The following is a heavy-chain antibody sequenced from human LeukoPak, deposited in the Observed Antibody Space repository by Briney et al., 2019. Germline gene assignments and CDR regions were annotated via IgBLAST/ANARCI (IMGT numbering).Heavy chain of an antibody. D-gene: IGHD3-22*01. Sequence: PGRSLRLSCAASGFTFDDYAMHWVRQARGKGLEWVSSISWNSGRIGYADSVKGRFTISRDNAKSTLNLQMNSLRAEDTGVYYCVKGSSDSRPYYFDSWGQGTLVTVSS. CDR2: ISWNSGRI. CDR1: GFTFDDYA. CDR3: VKGSSDSRPYYFDS. J-gene: IGHJ4*02. V-gene: IGHV3-9*01.